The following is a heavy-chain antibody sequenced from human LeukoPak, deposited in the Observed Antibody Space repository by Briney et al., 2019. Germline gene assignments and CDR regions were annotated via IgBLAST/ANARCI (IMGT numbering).Heavy chain of an antibody. CDR2: IRYDGSNK. D-gene: IGHD6-6*01. Sequence: GGSLRLSCAAPGFTFSSYTMHWVRQAPGKGLEWMAFIRYDGSNKYYADSVKGRFTISRDNSKNTLYLQMNSLRAEDTAVYYCAKQEEYSSSHDYWGQGTLVTVSS. V-gene: IGHV3-30*02. CDR3: AKQEEYSSSHDY. CDR1: GFTFSSYT. J-gene: IGHJ4*02.